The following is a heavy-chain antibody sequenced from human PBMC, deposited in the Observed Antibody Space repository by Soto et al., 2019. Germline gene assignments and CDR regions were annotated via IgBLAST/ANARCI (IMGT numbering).Heavy chain of an antibody. CDR2: ISSSGDT. CDR1: GFTFSTCA. J-gene: IGHJ5*02. Sequence: GGSLRLSCAASGFTFSTCAMGWVRQAPGKGLQWVSSISSSGDTYYADSVKGRFTISRDNSKSTVYLQMIYLGAEDTAVYYCAKDLEISQGFFDNWGQGTLVTVSS. CDR3: AKDLEISQGFFDN. D-gene: IGHD1-1*01. V-gene: IGHV3-23*01.